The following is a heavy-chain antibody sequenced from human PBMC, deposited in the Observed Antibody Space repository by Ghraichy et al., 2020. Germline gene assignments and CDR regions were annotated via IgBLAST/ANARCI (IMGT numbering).Heavy chain of an antibody. D-gene: IGHD3-3*01. J-gene: IGHJ5*02. V-gene: IGHV4-30-2*01. CDR3: ARAQYYDFWSGLGWFDP. CDR2: IYHSGST. CDR1: GGSISSGGYS. Sequence: SLNISCAVSGGSISSGGYSWSWIRQPPGKGLEWIGYIYHSGSTYYNPSLKSRVTISVDRSKNQFSLKLSSLTAADTAVYYCARAQYYDFWSGLGWFDPWGQGTLVTVSS.